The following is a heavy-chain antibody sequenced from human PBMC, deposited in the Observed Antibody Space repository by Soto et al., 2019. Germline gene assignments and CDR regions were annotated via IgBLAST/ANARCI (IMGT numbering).Heavy chain of an antibody. J-gene: IGHJ4*02. V-gene: IGHV4-59*01. CDR1: GGSISSYY. CDR3: ARGRRSGSYYSRFDY. D-gene: IGHD1-26*01. Sequence: SETLSLTCTVSGGSISSYYWSWIRQPPGKGLEWIGYIYYSGSTNYNPSLKSRVTISVDTSKNQFSLKLSSVTAADTAVYYCARGRRSGSYYSRFDYWGQGTLVTVSS. CDR2: IYYSGST.